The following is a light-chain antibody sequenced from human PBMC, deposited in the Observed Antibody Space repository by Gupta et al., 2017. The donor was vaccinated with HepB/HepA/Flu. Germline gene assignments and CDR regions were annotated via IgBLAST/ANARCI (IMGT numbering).Light chain of an antibody. J-gene: IGLJ1*01. CDR1: SSNIGSNY. CDR2: RNN. V-gene: IGLV1-47*01. CDR3: AAWDDSLSGDV. Sequence: QSVLTQPPSASGTPGQRVTISCSGSSSNIGSNYVYWYQQLPGTAPKLLIYRNNQRPSGVPDRFSGSKSGTAASRAISGLRSEDEADYYCAAWDDSLSGDVCGTGTKVTVL.